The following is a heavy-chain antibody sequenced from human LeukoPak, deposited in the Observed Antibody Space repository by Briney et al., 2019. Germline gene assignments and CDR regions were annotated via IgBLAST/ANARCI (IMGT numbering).Heavy chain of an antibody. CDR2: MNPNSGNT. V-gene: IGHV1-8*02. Sequence: RAASVKVSCKASGYTFTSYGISWVRQAPGQGLEWMGWMNPNSGNTGYAQNFQDRVTMTRDTSISTAYMELSSLRSEDTAVYYCARGRPPRELWFGEFPVDYWGQGTLVTVSS. CDR3: ARGRPPRELWFGEFPVDY. CDR1: GYTFTSYG. J-gene: IGHJ4*02. D-gene: IGHD3-10*01.